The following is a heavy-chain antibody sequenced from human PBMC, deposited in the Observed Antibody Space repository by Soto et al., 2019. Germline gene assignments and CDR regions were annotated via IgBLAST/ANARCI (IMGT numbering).Heavy chain of an antibody. D-gene: IGHD6-19*01. J-gene: IGHJ6*01. CDR2: IYAGDSDT. Sequence: PEESVTSSCKVSCYSFTSYWIVWVVQMPGKGLECMGMIYAGDSDTRYSPSFQGQVTISADKSISTAYLQWSRLKASDTAMYYCARRSSSGWTLYYYYGMDVWGQGTTVTVSS. V-gene: IGHV5-51*01. CDR3: ARRSSSGWTLYYYYGMDV. CDR1: CYSFTSYW.